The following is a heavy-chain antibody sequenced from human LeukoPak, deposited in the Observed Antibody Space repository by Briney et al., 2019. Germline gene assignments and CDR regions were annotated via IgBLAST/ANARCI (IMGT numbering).Heavy chain of an antibody. Sequence: GASVKVSCKASGGTFSSYAISWVRQAPGQGLEWMGRIIPILGIANYAQKFQGRVTITADKSTSTAYMELSSLRSEDTAVYYCAQSPCSSTSCYDWFDPWGQGTLVTVSS. J-gene: IGHJ5*02. V-gene: IGHV1-69*04. CDR3: AQSPCSSTSCYDWFDP. CDR1: GGTFSSYA. CDR2: IIPILGIA. D-gene: IGHD2-2*01.